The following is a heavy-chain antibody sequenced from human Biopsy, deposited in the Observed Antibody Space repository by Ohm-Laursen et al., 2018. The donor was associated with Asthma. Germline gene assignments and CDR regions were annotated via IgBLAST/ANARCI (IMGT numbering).Heavy chain of an antibody. V-gene: IGHV1-24*01. CDR3: ASDFPKDYVIYNFQF. CDR2: HDHEEGGT. D-gene: IGHD4-17*01. CDR1: GYSLTDLS. J-gene: IGHJ4*02. Sequence: SVKVSCKISGYSLTDLSMHWVRQAPGQGLEWMGGHDHEEGGTVNARRFQGRVTMTEDTSTDTAYMELSSLSSGDTAVYYCASDFPKDYVIYNFQFWGQGTLVTVSS.